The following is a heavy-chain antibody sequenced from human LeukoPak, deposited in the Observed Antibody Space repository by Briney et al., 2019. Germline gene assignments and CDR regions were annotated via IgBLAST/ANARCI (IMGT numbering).Heavy chain of an antibody. CDR2: INPNNGGT. CDR1: GYTFTGYY. Sequence: GASVKVSCKASGYTFTGYYIHWVRQAPGQGLEWMGQINPNNGGTKYAQKFQGRVTMTRDTSISTAYMELSRLRSDDTAVYYCAREFRSGIAAAGSYYFDYWGQGTLVTVSS. CDR3: AREFRSGIAAAGSYYFDY. J-gene: IGHJ4*02. D-gene: IGHD6-13*01. V-gene: IGHV1-2*06.